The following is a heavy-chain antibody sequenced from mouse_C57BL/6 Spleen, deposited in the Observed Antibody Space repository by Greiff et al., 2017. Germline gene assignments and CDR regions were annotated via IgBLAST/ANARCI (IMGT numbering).Heavy chain of an antibody. D-gene: IGHD2-4*01. J-gene: IGHJ4*01. CDR2: ISSGNSTI. V-gene: IGHV5-17*01. CDR3: ARRDYDRNYYAMDY. Sequence: EVQRVESGGGLVKPGGSLKLSCAASGFTFSDYGMHWVRQAPEKGLEWVAYISSGNSTIYYADTVKGRFTISRDNAKNTLFLQMTSLRSEDTAMYYCARRDYDRNYYAMDYWGQGTSVTVSS. CDR1: GFTFSDYG.